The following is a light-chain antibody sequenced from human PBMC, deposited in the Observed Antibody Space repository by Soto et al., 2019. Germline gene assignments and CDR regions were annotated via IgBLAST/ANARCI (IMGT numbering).Light chain of an antibody. Sequence: EIVLTQSPGTLSLSPGERATLSCRASQSVSSSYLAWYQQKPGQAPRLLIYDASTRATGIPDRISGSGSGKAFTLTISRLEPEEFAVYYCKQYGSSPWTFGQGTRVEIK. CDR2: DAS. V-gene: IGKV3-20*01. J-gene: IGKJ1*01. CDR1: QSVSSSY. CDR3: KQYGSSPWT.